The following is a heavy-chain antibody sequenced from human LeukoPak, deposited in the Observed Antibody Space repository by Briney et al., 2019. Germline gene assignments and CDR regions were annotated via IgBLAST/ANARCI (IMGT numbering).Heavy chain of an antibody. CDR1: GFTVSSNY. D-gene: IGHD3-9*01. Sequence: GGSLRLSCAASGFTVSSNYMSWVRQAPGKGLEWVSVIYSGGSTYYADSVKGRFTISRDNSKNTLYLQMNSLRAEDTAVYYCASASSYDILTGPLPACWGQGTLVTVSS. V-gene: IGHV3-66*01. CDR2: IYSGGST. CDR3: ASASSYDILTGPLPAC. J-gene: IGHJ4*02.